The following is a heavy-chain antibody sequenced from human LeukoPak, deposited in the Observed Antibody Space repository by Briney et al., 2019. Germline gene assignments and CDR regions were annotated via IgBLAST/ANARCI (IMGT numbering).Heavy chain of an antibody. J-gene: IGHJ6*02. CDR3: ARDVGYGSGSYYKENYYYGMDV. Sequence: ASVKVSCKASGYTFTSYDINWVRQATGQGLEWMGWMNPNSGNTGYAQKFQGRVTMTRNTSISTAYMELSSLRSEDTAVYYCARDVGYGSGSYYKENYYYGMDVWGQGTTVTVSS. V-gene: IGHV1-8*01. CDR1: GYTFTSYD. D-gene: IGHD3-10*01. CDR2: MNPNSGNT.